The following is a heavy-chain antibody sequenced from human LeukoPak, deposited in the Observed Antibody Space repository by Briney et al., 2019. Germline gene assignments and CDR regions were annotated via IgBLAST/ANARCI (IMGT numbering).Heavy chain of an antibody. D-gene: IGHD4-17*01. V-gene: IGHV2-5*02. J-gene: IGHJ5*02. Sequence: SGPTLVNPTKTLRRTSTFSGFSLTTRGGGVGWILQPPGKPLEWLALIFWDDDKRYSPSLKSRLTITKDTSKNQVVLTMTNMDPVDAATYYCAHSRPNDYGDYHVNWFDPWGQGTLVTVSS. CDR2: IFWDDDK. CDR1: GFSLTTRGGG. CDR3: AHSRPNDYGDYHVNWFDP.